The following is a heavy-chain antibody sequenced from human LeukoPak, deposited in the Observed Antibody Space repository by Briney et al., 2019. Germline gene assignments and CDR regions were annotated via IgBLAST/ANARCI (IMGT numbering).Heavy chain of an antibody. CDR2: INSDGSST. V-gene: IGHV3-74*01. J-gene: IGHJ4*02. Sequence: GGSVRLSCAACGFTFSSYWMHGVRQAPGKGLVWVSRINSDGSSTSYADSVKGRFTISRDNAKNTLYPQMNSLRVEDTAVYYCARAHVWELPPAFDYWGQGTLVTVSS. CDR3: ARAHVWELPPAFDY. D-gene: IGHD1-26*01. CDR1: GFTFSSYW.